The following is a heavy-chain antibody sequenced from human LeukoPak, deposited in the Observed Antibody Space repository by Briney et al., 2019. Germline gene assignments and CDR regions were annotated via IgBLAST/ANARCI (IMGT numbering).Heavy chain of an antibody. CDR1: GGSISSSSYY. CDR3: ARPSSSTDWYFDL. J-gene: IGHJ2*01. Sequence: PSETLSLTCTVSGGSISSSSYYWGWIRQPPGKGLEWIGSIYYSGSTYYNPSLKSRVTISVDTSKNQFSLKLSSVTAADTAVYYCARPSSSTDWYFDLWGRGTLVTVSS. CDR2: IYYSGST. D-gene: IGHD2-2*01. V-gene: IGHV4-39*01.